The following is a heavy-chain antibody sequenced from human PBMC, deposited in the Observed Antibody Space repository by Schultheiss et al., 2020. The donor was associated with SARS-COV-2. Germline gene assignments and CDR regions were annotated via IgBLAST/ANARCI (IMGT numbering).Heavy chain of an antibody. CDR2: IYYSGNT. Sequence: SETLSLTCTVSGGSISSYYWSWIRQPPGKGLEWIGYIYYSGNTNYNPSLKSRVTISVDTSKNQFSLKLSSVTAADTAVYYCARPEPGYSSGLFDPWGQGTLVTVSS. CDR1: GGSISSYY. D-gene: IGHD6-19*01. CDR3: ARPEPGYSSGLFDP. V-gene: IGHV4-59*08. J-gene: IGHJ5*02.